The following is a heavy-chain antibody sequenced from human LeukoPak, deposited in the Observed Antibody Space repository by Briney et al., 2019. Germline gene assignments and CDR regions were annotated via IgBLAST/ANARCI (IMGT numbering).Heavy chain of an antibody. CDR3: ARGQRAVAGQDY. Sequence: SETLSLTCTASGGSISSYYWSWIRQPPGKGLEWIGYIYYSGSTNYNPSLKSRVTISVDTSKNQFSLKLSSVTAADTAVYYCARGQRAVAGQDYWGQGTLVTVSS. D-gene: IGHD6-19*01. CDR2: IYYSGST. CDR1: GGSISSYY. V-gene: IGHV4-59*01. J-gene: IGHJ4*02.